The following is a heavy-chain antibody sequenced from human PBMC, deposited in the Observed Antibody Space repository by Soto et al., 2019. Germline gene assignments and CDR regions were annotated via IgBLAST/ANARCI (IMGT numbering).Heavy chain of an antibody. Sequence: SETLSLTCAVSGFSIGSNNWWGWIRQPPGKGLEWIGNIYYSGTTYYNPSLKSRVSMSVDGAKNQFSLSLSSVTAVDTAVYYCASKDRKPSAIWNWGQGTLVTVSS. CDR2: IYYSGTT. V-gene: IGHV4-28*01. CDR1: GFSIGSNNW. CDR3: ASKDRKPSAIWN. D-gene: IGHD2-2*01. J-gene: IGHJ4*02.